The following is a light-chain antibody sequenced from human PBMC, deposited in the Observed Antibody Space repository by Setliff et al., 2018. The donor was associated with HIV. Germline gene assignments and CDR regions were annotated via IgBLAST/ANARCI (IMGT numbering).Light chain of an antibody. CDR2: DVG. CDR1: SNDVGGYNS. CDR3: AAWDASLIRYV. V-gene: IGLV2-8*01. Sequence: QSVLAQPPSASGSPGQSVTISCTGTSNDVGGYNSVSWYQQHPGKAPKLVIFDVGQRPSGVPDRFSGSKSGNTASLTVSGLQAEDEADYYCAAWDASLIRYVFGTGTKVTVL. J-gene: IGLJ1*01.